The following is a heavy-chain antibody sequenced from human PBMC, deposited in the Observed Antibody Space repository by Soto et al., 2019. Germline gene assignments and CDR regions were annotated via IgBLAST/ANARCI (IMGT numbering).Heavy chain of an antibody. CDR2: MNPNSGNT. D-gene: IGHD6-19*01. CDR1: GYTFNRHD. CDR3: AREGLYGSIQDNTFDI. V-gene: IGHV1-8*01. J-gene: IGHJ3*02. Sequence: QVQLVQSGAEVKRSGASVRISCKASGYTFNRHDINWVRQATGQGPEWIGWMNPNSGNTGYAQKFQGRVTMTRDPFITTAYMDLSSLTSEDTAIYYCAREGLYGSIQDNTFDIWGQGTMVSVSS.